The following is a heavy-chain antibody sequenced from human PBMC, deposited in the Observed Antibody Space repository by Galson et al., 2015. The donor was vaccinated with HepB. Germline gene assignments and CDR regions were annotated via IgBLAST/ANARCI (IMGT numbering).Heavy chain of an antibody. CDR3: AKDASNYDFWSGPLDF. CDR1: GFTFSDKS. CDR2: ISASGGNT. Sequence: SLRLSCAASGFTFSDKSLSWVRQAPGKGLEWVSAISASGGNTYYAASVRGRFTSSRDNSRNMVFLQMNNLRADDTAVYYCAKDASNYDFWSGPLDFWGQGAMVTVSS. J-gene: IGHJ3*01. V-gene: IGHV3-23*01. D-gene: IGHD3-3*01.